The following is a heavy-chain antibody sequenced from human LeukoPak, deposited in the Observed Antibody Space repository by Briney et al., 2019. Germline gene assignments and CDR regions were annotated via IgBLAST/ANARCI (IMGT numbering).Heavy chain of an antibody. CDR3: ARHLSDSSGYPNWFDP. Sequence: GSLRLSCAASGFTFRTYEMNWVSQPPGKGLEWIGSIYYSGSTYYNPSLKSRVTISADTSKNQFSLKLSSVTAADTAVYYCARHLSDSSGYPNWFDPWGQGTLVTVSS. J-gene: IGHJ5*02. V-gene: IGHV4-39*01. CDR2: IYYSGST. D-gene: IGHD3-22*01. CDR1: GFTFRTYE.